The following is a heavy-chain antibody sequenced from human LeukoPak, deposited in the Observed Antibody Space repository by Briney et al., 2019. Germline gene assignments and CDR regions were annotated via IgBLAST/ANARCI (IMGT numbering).Heavy chain of an antibody. Sequence: SGGSLRLSCAVSGFSFSNYAMSWVRQFPGKGLEWVSGISGTGGNTYYADSVKGRFTISRDNAKNSLYLQMNSLRAEDTAVYYCARDGAKRPLTFGGLIVPFDYWGQGSLVTVSS. CDR2: ISGTGGNT. D-gene: IGHD3-16*02. J-gene: IGHJ4*02. CDR1: GFSFSNYA. CDR3: ARDGAKRPLTFGGLIVPFDY. V-gene: IGHV3-23*01.